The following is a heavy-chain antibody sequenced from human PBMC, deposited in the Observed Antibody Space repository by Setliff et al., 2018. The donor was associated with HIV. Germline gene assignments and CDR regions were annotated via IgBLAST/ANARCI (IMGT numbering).Heavy chain of an antibody. D-gene: IGHD3-10*01. J-gene: IGHJ4*02. CDR1: DYSISTTYF. CDR2: FYHSGDT. Sequence: PSETLSLTCSVSDYSISTTYFWGWIRQPPGEGLEWIVSFYHSGDTYYNPSLKSRVTISVGTSKNQFSLKLSPVTAADTAVYYCARRDQYGGSPYFESWGQGALVTVSS. V-gene: IGHV4-38-2*01. CDR3: ARRDQYGGSPYFES.